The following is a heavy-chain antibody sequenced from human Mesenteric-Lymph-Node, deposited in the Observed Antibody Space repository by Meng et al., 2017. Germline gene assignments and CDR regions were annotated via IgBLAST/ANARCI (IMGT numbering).Heavy chain of an antibody. CDR3: AREVGVRGFMDV. J-gene: IGHJ6*02. V-gene: IGHV3-30*04. CDR1: GFTFSSYA. D-gene: IGHD3-10*01. Sequence: GGSLRLSCAASGFTFSSYAMHWVRQAPGKGLEWVAVISYDGSNKYYADSVKGRFTISRDNSKKTLYLQMNSLRTDDTAVYLCAREVGVRGFMDVWGQGTTVTVSS. CDR2: ISYDGSNK.